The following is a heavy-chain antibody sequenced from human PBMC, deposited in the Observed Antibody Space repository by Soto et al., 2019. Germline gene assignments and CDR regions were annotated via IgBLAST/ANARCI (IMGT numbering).Heavy chain of an antibody. J-gene: IGHJ5*02. D-gene: IGHD3-16*01. CDR2: INHVGGT. Sequence: PSETLSLTCAVYGGFLSESYWTWIRQPPGKGLEWMGEINHVGGTNYNPSLKSRVTMSVDTYQNQFSLRLISVTAANTAMYVCVRIRYQLPSSVLWLDPWGQGTPVTVSS. V-gene: IGHV4-34*01. CDR3: VRIRYQLPSSVLWLDP. CDR1: GGFLSESY.